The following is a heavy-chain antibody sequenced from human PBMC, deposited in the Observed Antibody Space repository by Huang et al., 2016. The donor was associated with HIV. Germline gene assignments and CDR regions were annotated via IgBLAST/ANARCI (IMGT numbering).Heavy chain of an antibody. CDR2: ISYEEDNK. Sequence: QILLIESGGGVVQPGRSLRLSCAASGFTFSGYGMHWVRQAPGKGLEWVSVISYEEDNKDDADCVRGRFTISRDNSKNTLYLQMNSLRIEDTAVYYCARGPIRFLAWLLNFDYWGQGALVTVSS. CDR1: GFTFSGYG. V-gene: IGHV3-30*03. D-gene: IGHD3-3*01. CDR3: ARGPIRFLAWLLNFDY. J-gene: IGHJ4*02.